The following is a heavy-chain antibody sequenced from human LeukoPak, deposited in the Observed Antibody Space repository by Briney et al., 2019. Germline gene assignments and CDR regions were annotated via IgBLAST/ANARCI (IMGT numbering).Heavy chain of an antibody. D-gene: IGHD3-10*01. J-gene: IGHJ5*02. Sequence: SQTLSLTCTVSGGSISSGDYYWSWIRQPPGKGLEWIGYIYYSGSTYYNPSLKSRVTISVDTSKNQFSLKLSSVTAADTAVYYCARRNEAYGSGKERWFDPWGQGTLVTVSS. CDR1: GGSISSGDYY. V-gene: IGHV4-30-4*01. CDR3: ARRNEAYGSGKERWFDP. CDR2: IYYSGST.